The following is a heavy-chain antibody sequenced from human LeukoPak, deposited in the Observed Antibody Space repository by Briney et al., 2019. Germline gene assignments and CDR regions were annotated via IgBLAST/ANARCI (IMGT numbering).Heavy chain of an antibody. CDR3: AKERLTTTAFDY. J-gene: IGHJ4*02. D-gene: IGHD4-17*01. CDR1: GFSFSTYA. V-gene: IGHV3-23*01. CDR2: ISGSGGST. Sequence: PGGSLRLSCAASGFSFSTYAMSWVRQAPGKGLEWVSLISGSGGSTYYTDSVKGRFTISRDNSKNTLYLHKNSLRAVDTAIYYCAKERLTTTAFDYWGQGTLVTVSS.